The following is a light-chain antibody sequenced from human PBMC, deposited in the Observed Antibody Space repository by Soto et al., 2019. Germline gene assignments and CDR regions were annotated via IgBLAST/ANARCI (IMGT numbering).Light chain of an antibody. CDR2: AAS. J-gene: IGKJ5*01. CDR1: QSISSY. Sequence: DIQMTQSPSSLSASVVDRVTITCRASQSISSYLNWYQQKPGKAPKLLIYAASSLQSGVPSRFSGSGSGTDFTLTISSLQPEDFATYYCQQSYSTPRAITFGQGTRLEIK. V-gene: IGKV1-39*01. CDR3: QQSYSTPRAIT.